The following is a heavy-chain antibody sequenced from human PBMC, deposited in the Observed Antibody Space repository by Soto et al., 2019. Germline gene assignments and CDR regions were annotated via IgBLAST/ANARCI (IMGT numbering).Heavy chain of an antibody. CDR2: IYYSGSI. D-gene: IGHD3-9*01. Sequence: WTVSGGIVRRDRYYGCRLRHATGKGLEWIVYIYYSGSINYNPSLKSRVTILVDTSKNQFSLKLSSVTAADTAVYYCARTYYNILTGYYEALDYWGQGTLVTGS. J-gene: IGHJ4*02. V-gene: IGHV4-61*01. CDR3: ARTYYNILTGYYEALDY. CDR1: GGIVRRDRYY.